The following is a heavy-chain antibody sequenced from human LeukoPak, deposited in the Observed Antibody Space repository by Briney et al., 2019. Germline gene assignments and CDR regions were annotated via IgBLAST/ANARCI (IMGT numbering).Heavy chain of an antibody. CDR1: GYTLTELS. V-gene: IGHV1-24*01. CDR3: ARNKAVAGREYFDY. J-gene: IGHJ4*02. Sequence: AASVKVSCKVSGYTLTELSMHWVRQAPGKGLEWMGGFDPEDGETIYAQKFQGRVTMTEDTSTDTAYMELSSLRSEDTAVYYCARNKAVAGREYFDYWGQGTLVTVSS. CDR2: FDPEDGET. D-gene: IGHD6-19*01.